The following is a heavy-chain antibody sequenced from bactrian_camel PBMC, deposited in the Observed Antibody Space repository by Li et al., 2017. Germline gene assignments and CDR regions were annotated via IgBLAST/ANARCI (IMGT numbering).Heavy chain of an antibody. CDR3: AAGRLRNGYCYSLLNRLAYNN. J-gene: IGHJ4*01. CDR1: VDTLGTFC. D-gene: IGHD2*01. CDR2: LNIDGKT. Sequence: HVQLVESGGASVEPGKSLRLSCAMSVDTLGTFCVGWFLQAPGKEREGVAALNIDGKTTYADSVKGRFTISQDSAKNTLYLQMDSLNPEDTGMYYCAAGRLRNGYCYSLLNRLAYNNWGQGTQVTVS. V-gene: IGHV3S55*01.